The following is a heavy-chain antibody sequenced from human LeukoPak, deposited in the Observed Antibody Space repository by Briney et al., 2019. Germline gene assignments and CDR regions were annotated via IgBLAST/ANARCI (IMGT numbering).Heavy chain of an antibody. CDR1: GFTFSSYA. J-gene: IGHJ4*02. Sequence: HPGGPLRLSCAASGFTFSSYAMSWVRQAPGKGLEWVSAISGSGGSTYYADSVKGRFTISRDNSKNTLYLQMNSLRAEDTAVYYCAKDPRRQQRHNYYFDYWGQGTLVTVSS. D-gene: IGHD6-13*01. CDR3: AKDPRRQQRHNYYFDY. V-gene: IGHV3-23*01. CDR2: ISGSGGST.